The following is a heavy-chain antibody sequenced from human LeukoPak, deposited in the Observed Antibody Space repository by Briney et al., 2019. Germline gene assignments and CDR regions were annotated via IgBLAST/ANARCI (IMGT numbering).Heavy chain of an antibody. CDR2: ISAYNGNT. D-gene: IGHD3-22*01. J-gene: IGHJ4*02. CDR1: GYTFTSYG. Sequence: ASVKVSCKASGYTFTSYGISWVRQAPGQGLEWMGWISAYNGNTNYAQKLQGRVTMTTDTATSTAYMELRSLRSDDTAVYYCARGEYYYDSSGYYYWGQGTLVTVSS. CDR3: ARGEYYYDSSGYYY. V-gene: IGHV1-18*01.